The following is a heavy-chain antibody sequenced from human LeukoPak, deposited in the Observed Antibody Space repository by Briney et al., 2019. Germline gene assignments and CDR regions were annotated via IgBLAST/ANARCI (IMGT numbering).Heavy chain of an antibody. V-gene: IGHV1-18*04. CDR1: GYTFSNYG. CDR3: ARHSGSGWQALGY. D-gene: IGHD6-19*01. J-gene: IGHJ4*02. Sequence: ASVKVSRKASGYTFSNYGISWVRQAPGLGLEWMGWTSYNGNTNYTQKFQDRVTMTTDTSTTTAYMELRSLESDDTAVYYCARHSGSGWQALGYWGQGTLVTVSS. CDR2: TSYNGNT.